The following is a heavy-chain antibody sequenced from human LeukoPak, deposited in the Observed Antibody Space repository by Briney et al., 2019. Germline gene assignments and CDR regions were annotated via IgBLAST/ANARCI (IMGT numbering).Heavy chain of an antibody. D-gene: IGHD3/OR15-3a*01. J-gene: IGHJ4*02. CDR1: GDTFTTHY. Sequence: GSVRVSCKASGDTFTTHYIHWGRLAPGEGVEWMGIINPRGGNTPYAQKFTCPVTMTRDTSTSTVYLELSSLRSEDTAVYYCARDFFNMISEYWGQGTLVTVSS. CDR2: INPRGGNT. CDR3: ARDFFNMISEY. V-gene: IGHV1-46*01.